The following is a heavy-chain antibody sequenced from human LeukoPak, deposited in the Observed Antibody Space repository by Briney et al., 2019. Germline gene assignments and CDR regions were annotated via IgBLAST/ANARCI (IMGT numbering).Heavy chain of an antibody. CDR3: AHSYSYYYYYGMDV. CDR2: IYWDDDK. Sequence: SGPTLGHPTQALTLTCTFSGFSLGTSGVGVGWIRQPPGKALEWLALIYWDDDKRYSPSLKSRLTITKDTSKNQVVLTMTNMDPVDTATYYCAHSYSYYYYYGMDVWGQGTTVTVSS. D-gene: IGHD6-13*01. J-gene: IGHJ6*02. V-gene: IGHV2-5*02. CDR1: GFSLGTSGVG.